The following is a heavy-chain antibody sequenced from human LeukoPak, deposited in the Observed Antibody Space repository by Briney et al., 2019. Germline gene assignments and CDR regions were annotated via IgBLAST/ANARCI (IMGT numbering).Heavy chain of an antibody. Sequence: GASVKVSCKASGYTFTSYGISWVRQAPGQGLEWMGWISAYNGNTNYAQKLQGRVTMTTDTSASTAYMELSSLRSEDTAVYYCARVRRDYYYYYGMDVWGQGTTVTVSS. CDR3: ARVRRDYYYYYGMDV. CDR2: ISAYNGNT. CDR1: GYTFTSYG. V-gene: IGHV1-18*01. J-gene: IGHJ6*02.